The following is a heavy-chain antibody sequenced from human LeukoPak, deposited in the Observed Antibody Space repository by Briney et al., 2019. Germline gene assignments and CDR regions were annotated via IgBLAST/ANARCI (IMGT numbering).Heavy chain of an antibody. CDR2: IYYSGSA. CDR1: GGSISGGDYH. D-gene: IGHD5-12*01. V-gene: IGHV4-31*03. CDR3: ARRHSGYAYFDY. J-gene: IGHJ4*02. Sequence: SETLSLTCTVSGGSISGGDYHWSWIRQHPGKGLEWIGYIYYSGSAYYNPSLKSRVTISVETSKNQFSLELSSVTAADTAVYYCARRHSGYAYFDYWGQGTLVTASS.